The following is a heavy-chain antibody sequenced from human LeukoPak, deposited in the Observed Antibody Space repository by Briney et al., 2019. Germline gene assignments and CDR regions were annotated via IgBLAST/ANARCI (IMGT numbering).Heavy chain of an antibody. V-gene: IGHV4-61*02. J-gene: IGHJ6*03. CDR3: ARDSSGDFWSVNYYYMDV. CDR2: IYTSGST. CDR1: GGSISSGSYY. D-gene: IGHD3-3*01. Sequence: PSQTLSLTCTVSGGSISSGSYYWSWIRQPAGKGLEWIGRIYTSGSTNYNPSLKSRVTISVDTSKNQFSLKLSSVTAADTAVYYCARDSSGDFWSVNYYYMDVWGKGTTVTVSS.